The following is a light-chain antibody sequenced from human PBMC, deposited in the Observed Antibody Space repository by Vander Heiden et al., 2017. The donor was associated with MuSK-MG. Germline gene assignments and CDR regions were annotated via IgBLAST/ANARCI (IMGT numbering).Light chain of an antibody. J-gene: IGKJ4*01. CDR3: QQSDSIPHT. CDR2: WAS. CDR1: QSVLYSSNNKHH. Sequence: DIVLSQSPDSLAFSLGERATINCKSSQSVLYSSNNKHHLASYQQKPGQQPKLLIYWASPREAGVPDQFSGRGSGTDCTLTISSLPAEDVAVYYCQQSDSIPHTYGGGTKVEIK. V-gene: IGKV4-1*01.